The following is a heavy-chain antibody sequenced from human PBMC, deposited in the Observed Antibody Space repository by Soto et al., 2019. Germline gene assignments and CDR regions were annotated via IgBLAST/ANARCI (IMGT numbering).Heavy chain of an antibody. CDR2: INPSGGST. CDR3: ARAQHLIAGFDIVVVPAAFDY. V-gene: IGHV1-46*01. D-gene: IGHD2-2*01. J-gene: IGHJ4*02. Sequence: ASVKVSCKASGYTFTSYYMHWVRQAPGQGLEWMGIINPSGGSTSYAQKFQGRVTMTRDTSTSTVYMELSSLRSEDTAVYYCARAQHLIAGFDIVVVPAAFDYWGQGTLVTVSS. CDR1: GYTFTSYY.